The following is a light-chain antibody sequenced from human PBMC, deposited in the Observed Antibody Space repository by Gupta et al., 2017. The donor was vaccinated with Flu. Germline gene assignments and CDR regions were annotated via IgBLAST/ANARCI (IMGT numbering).Light chain of an antibody. CDR1: HNVNSR. CDR2: QAS. CDR3: QQDNSYFS. V-gene: IGKV1-5*03. Sequence: IQLTQSPSTLSASVGDRVTITCRASHNVNSRLGWYQQKPGKAPKVLIYQASRLESGVPSRFSGSGSGTEFTLTISNLQPDDFATYYCQQDNSYFSFGQGTRLDIK. J-gene: IGKJ5*01.